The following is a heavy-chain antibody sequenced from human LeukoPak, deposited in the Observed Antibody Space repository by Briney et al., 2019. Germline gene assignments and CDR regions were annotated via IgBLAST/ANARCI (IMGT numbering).Heavy chain of an antibody. D-gene: IGHD1-26*01. J-gene: IGHJ4*02. CDR2: IYYSGST. Sequence: SETLSLTCTVSGGSVSSGSYYWSWIRQPPGKGLEWIGYIYYSGSTNYNPSLKSRVTISVDTSKNQFSLKLSSVTAADTAVYYCERGSYYDYWGQGTLVTVSS. CDR3: ERGSYYDY. V-gene: IGHV4-61*01. CDR1: GGSVSSGSYY.